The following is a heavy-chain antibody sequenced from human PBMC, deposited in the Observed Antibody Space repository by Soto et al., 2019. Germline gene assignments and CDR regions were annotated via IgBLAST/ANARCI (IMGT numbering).Heavy chain of an antibody. D-gene: IGHD1-7*01. CDR1: GGTFSSYA. V-gene: IGHV1-69*13. CDR3: ARGKGNLNQFAP. CDR2: IIPIFGTA. Sequence: SVKVSCKACGGTFSSYAISWVRQAPGQGLEWMGGIIPIFGTANYAQKFQGRVTITADESTSTAYMELSSLRSEDTAVYYCARGKGNLNQFAPGGQGTLVTGSA. J-gene: IGHJ5*02.